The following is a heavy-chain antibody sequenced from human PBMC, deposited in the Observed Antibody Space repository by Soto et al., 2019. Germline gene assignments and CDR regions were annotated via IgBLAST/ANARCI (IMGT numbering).Heavy chain of an antibody. D-gene: IGHD2-2*01. CDR2: IYHSGST. CDR1: GGSISSSNW. V-gene: IGHV4-4*02. Sequence: SETLSLTCAVSGGSISSSNWWSWVRQPPGKGLEWIGEIYHSGSTNYNPSLKSRVTISVDKSKNQFSLKLSSVTAADTAVYYCARTDIVVVPAAMPPIRYFDYWGQGTLVTVSS. CDR3: ARTDIVVVPAAMPPIRYFDY. J-gene: IGHJ4*02.